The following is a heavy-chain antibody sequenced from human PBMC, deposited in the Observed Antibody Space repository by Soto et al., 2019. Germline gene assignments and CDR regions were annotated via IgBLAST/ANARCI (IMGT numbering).Heavy chain of an antibody. CDR3: ASHTTVTTTHSDY. V-gene: IGHV4-59*08. J-gene: IGHJ4*02. D-gene: IGHD4-17*01. CDR1: GGSIISYY. CDR2: IYYSGST. Sequence: SETLSLTCTVSGGSIISYYWSWIRQPPWKGLEWIGYIYYSGSTNYSPSLMSRATISVDTSKNQFSLQLRSVTAADTAVYYCASHTTVTTTHSDYWGQGTPVTVSS.